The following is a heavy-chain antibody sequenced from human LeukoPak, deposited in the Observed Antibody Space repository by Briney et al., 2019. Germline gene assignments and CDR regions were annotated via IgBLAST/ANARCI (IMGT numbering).Heavy chain of an antibody. D-gene: IGHD3-9*01. Sequence: ASVKVSSKASGYTFTSYYMHWVRQAPGQGLEWMGIINPSGGSTSYAQKFQGRVTMTRDMSTSTVYMELSSLRSEDTAVYYCARGAYNFDYPKYYFDYWGQGTLVTVSS. CDR2: INPSGGST. CDR1: GYTFTSYY. CDR3: ARGAYNFDYPKYYFDY. V-gene: IGHV1-46*01. J-gene: IGHJ4*02.